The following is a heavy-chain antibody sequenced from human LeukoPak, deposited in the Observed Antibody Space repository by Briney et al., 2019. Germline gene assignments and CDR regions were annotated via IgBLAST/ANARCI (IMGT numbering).Heavy chain of an antibody. CDR1: GFSFSTYS. J-gene: IGHJ3*02. CDR3: TSPYCTTTTCYSFDM. Sequence: PGGSLRLSCAASGFSFSTYSMNWVRQAPGKGLEWVSPISSSSAHIFYADSVKGRFSISRDNAKNSLYLQMNSLRVEDTAVYYCTSPYCTTTTCYSFDMWGQGTMVTVSS. D-gene: IGHD2-2*01. V-gene: IGHV3-21*01. CDR2: ISSSSAHI.